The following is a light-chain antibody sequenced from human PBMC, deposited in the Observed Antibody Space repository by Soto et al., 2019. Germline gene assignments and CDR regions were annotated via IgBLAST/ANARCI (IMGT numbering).Light chain of an antibody. V-gene: IGKV3-20*01. CDR3: QQYGGSPRT. CDR1: QSVSSSY. Sequence: EIVLTQSPGTLSLSPGERATLSCRASQSVSSSYLACYQQKPGQAPRLLIYGASTRATGIPDRFSGSGSGTEFTLTISRLEPEDFAVYYCQQYGGSPRTFGQGTKVDIK. CDR2: GAS. J-gene: IGKJ1*01.